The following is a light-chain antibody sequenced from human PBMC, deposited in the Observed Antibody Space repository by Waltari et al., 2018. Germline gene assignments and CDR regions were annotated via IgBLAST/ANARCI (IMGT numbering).Light chain of an antibody. CDR1: SGSLSTTSY. CDR3: ALYMGSGIWV. Sequence: QTVVTQEPSLSVSPGGTVTLTCALSSGSLSTTSYATWYQQTPGQAPRTLGYTSNARSSVVPGRFSGSILGNTAALTITGAQADDESDYYCALYMGSGIWVFGGGTRLTVL. V-gene: IGLV8-61*01. CDR2: TSN. J-gene: IGLJ3*02.